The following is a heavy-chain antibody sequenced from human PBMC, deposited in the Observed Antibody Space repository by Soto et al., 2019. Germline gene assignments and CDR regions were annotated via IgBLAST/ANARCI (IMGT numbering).Heavy chain of an antibody. J-gene: IGHJ4*02. Sequence: SETLSLTCAVSGGSISSGAYSWSWIRQPPGKGLEWIGYLYHGGATYSNPSLKNRVTISGDWSKNQFSLKLNSVTAAATAVYYCARGFTAMGLFDYWGPGILVTVYS. CDR2: LYHGGAT. D-gene: IGHD5-18*01. V-gene: IGHV4-30-2*01. CDR3: ARGFTAMGLFDY. CDR1: GGSISSGAYS.